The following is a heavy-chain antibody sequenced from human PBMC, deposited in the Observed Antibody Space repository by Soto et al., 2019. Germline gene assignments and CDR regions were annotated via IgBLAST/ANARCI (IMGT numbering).Heavy chain of an antibody. D-gene: IGHD3-10*01. CDR1: GGACSSRCLY. CDR2: LYSGRIA. J-gene: IGHJ6*02. V-gene: IGHV4-39*07. CDR3: AINYGSREGMDV. Sequence: SECLSLTCAVAGGACSSRCLYCGWDRQSPGRGLEWIGSLYSGRIAYYNPSLKSRVTISGDTSKNQFSLKLSSVTAADTAVYYCAINYGSREGMDVWGQGTTVTVSS.